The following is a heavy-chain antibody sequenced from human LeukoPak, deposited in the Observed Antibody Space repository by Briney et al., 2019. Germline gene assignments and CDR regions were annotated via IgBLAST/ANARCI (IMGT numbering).Heavy chain of an antibody. CDR2: INPNSGGT. CDR1: GYTFTGYY. D-gene: IGHD3-22*01. J-gene: IGHJ4*02. V-gene: IGHV1-2*02. Sequence: ASVKVSCEASGYTFTGYYMHWVRQAPGQGLEWMGWINPNSGGTNYAQKFQGRVTMTRDTSIGTAYMDLSRLRSDDTAVYYCARGSTARYYYDSSGYYRGAFDYWGQGTLVTVSS. CDR3: ARGSTARYYYDSSGYYRGAFDY.